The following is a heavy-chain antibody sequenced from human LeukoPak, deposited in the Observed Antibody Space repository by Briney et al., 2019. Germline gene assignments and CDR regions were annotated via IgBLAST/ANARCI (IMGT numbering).Heavy chain of an antibody. V-gene: IGHV3-30*02. CDR3: VKDEARWLHHGFDY. Sequence: GGSLRLSCAVSGFTFSSYGMHWVRQAPGKGLEWVAFIQYDGSEKYYADSVKGRLTMSRDNSKNTLYLRMNSPRTEDTAVYYCVKDEARWLHHGFDYWGQGTLVTVSS. D-gene: IGHD5-24*01. J-gene: IGHJ4*02. CDR1: GFTFSSYG. CDR2: IQYDGSEK.